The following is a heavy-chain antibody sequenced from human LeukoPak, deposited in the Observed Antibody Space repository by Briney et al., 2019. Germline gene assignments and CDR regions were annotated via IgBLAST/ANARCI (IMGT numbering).Heavy chain of an antibody. J-gene: IGHJ4*01. D-gene: IGHD3-10*01. V-gene: IGHV5-51*01. CDR1: GCSFTSYW. CDR2: IDPGDSDT. CDR3: ARHLNTSYYSGEVY. Sequence: GQSLKIASKGSGCSFTSYWIVWVRQMPGKGLEWMGIIDPGDSDTRYSPSFQGQVTISADKSISTAYLQWSSLKASDTAMYYCARHLNTSYYSGEVYRGHGTLVTVSS.